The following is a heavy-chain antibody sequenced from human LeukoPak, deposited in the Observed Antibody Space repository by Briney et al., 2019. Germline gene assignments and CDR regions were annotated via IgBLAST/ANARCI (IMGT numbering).Heavy chain of an antibody. V-gene: IGHV1-46*01. CDR1: GYTFTSYG. CDR3: ARVGYSYGYFDY. J-gene: IGHJ4*02. CDR2: INPSGGST. Sequence: GASVKVSCKASGYTFTSYGISWVRQAPGQGLEWMGIINPSGGSTSYAQKFQGRVTVTRDTSTGTVYMELSSLRSEDTAVYYCARVGYSYGYFDYWGQGTLVTVSS. D-gene: IGHD5-18*01.